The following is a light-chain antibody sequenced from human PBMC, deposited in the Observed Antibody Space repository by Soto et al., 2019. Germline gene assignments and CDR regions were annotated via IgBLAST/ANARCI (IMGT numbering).Light chain of an antibody. V-gene: IGKV1-12*01. J-gene: IGKJ1*01. CDR3: QHYYSFPQA. Sequence: DIQMSQCLSTLSASVGDTDTITCRASQAIGGRLAWFQQKPGKAPQYLIQAASILQSGVPSRFSGSGSGTEFTLTINSLQPDDFASYFCQHYYSFPQAFGLGTKVDIK. CDR1: QAIGGR. CDR2: AAS.